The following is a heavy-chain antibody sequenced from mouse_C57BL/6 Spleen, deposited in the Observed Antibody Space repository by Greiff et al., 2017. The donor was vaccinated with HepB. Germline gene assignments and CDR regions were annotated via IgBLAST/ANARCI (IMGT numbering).Heavy chain of an antibody. CDR2: IYPGDGDT. V-gene: IGHV1-82*01. Sequence: QVQLQQSGPELVKPGASVKISCKASGYAFSSSWMNWVKQRPGKGLEWIGRIYPGDGDTNYNGKFKGKATLTADKSSSTAYMQLSSLTSEDSAVYFCARYETWTAQALDYWGQGTTRTVSS. CDR3: ARYETWTAQALDY. D-gene: IGHD3-2*02. J-gene: IGHJ2*01. CDR1: GYAFSSSW.